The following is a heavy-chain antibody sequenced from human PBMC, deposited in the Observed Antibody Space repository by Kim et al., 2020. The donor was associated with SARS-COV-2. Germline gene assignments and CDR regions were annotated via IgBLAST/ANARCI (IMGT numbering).Heavy chain of an antibody. CDR1: GYTFTGYY. D-gene: IGHD5-18*01. Sequence: ASVKVSCKASGYTFTGYYMHWVRQAPGQGLEWMGRINPNSGGTNYAQKFQGRVTMTRDTSISTAYMELSRLRSDDTVVYYCARREGWIQLWMDVDYWGQGTLVTVSS. V-gene: IGHV1-2*05. CDR2: INPNSGGT. CDR3: ARREGWIQLWMDVDY. J-gene: IGHJ4*02.